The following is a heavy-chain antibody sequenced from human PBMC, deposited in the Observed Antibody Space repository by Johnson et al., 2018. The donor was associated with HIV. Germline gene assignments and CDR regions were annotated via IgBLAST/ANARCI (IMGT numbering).Heavy chain of an antibody. J-gene: IGHJ3*02. CDR2: ISYDGSNK. CDR3: ARDGGIVLVVYAMPDAFDI. CDR1: GFTFSSYG. Sequence: VQLVESGGGVVQPGRSLRLSCASSGFTFSSYGMHWVRQAPGKGLEWVAVISYDGSNKYYADSVKGRFTVSSDNSKNTMFLQINSLTTGDTAVFYCARDGGIVLVVYAMPDAFDIWGQGTMVTVS. D-gene: IGHD2-8*02. V-gene: IGHV3-30*03.